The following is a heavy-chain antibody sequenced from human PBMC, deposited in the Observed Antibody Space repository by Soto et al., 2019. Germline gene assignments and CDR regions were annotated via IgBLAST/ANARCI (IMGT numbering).Heavy chain of an antibody. CDR2: IYYSGST. CDR1: GGSISSSSYY. Sequence: PSETLSLTCTVSGGSISSSSYYWGWIRQPPGKGLEWIGIIYYSGSTYYNPSLKSRVTISVDRSKNQFSLKLSSVTAADTAVYYCARVSSSSWYDYFDYWGQGTLVTVSS. CDR3: ARVSSSSWYDYFDY. J-gene: IGHJ4*02. V-gene: IGHV4-39*07. D-gene: IGHD6-13*01.